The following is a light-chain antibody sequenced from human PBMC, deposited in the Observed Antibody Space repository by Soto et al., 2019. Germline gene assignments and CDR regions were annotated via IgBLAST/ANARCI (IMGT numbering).Light chain of an antibody. Sequence: SYELTQPLSVSVALGQTARITCGGNNIGSKNVHWYQQKPGQAPVLVIYRDSNRPSGIPERFSGSNSGNTATLTISRAQAGDAADYYCQVWDSSTARVFGGGTNLTVL. CDR2: RDS. CDR3: QVWDSSTARV. CDR1: NIGSKN. V-gene: IGLV3-9*01. J-gene: IGLJ3*02.